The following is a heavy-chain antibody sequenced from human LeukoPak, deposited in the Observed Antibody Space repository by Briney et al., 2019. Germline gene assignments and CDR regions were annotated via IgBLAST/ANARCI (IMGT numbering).Heavy chain of an antibody. CDR2: VYYSGST. D-gene: IGHD2-21*01. V-gene: IGHV4-59*01. CDR1: GGSISSYY. Sequence: NPSETLSLTCTVSGGSISSYYWSWIRQPPGKGLEWIGYVYYSGSTNYNPSLKSRVTISVDTSKNEFSLKLSSVTAADTAVYYCARDRTPSDYASDIWGQGTMVTVSS. J-gene: IGHJ3*02. CDR3: ARDRTPSDYASDI.